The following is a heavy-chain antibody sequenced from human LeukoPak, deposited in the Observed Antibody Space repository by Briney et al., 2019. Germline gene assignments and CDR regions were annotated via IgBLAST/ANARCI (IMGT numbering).Heavy chain of an antibody. Sequence: GGPQRLSCAAPGFTFSSYWMSWVRQAPGKGLEWVADIKQDGSEKNYVDSVKGRFTISRDNAKNSLYLQMNSLRAEDTAVYYCARAIGIWSGYSYWGQGTLVTVSS. CDR3: ARAIGIWSGYSY. J-gene: IGHJ4*02. D-gene: IGHD3-3*01. CDR2: IKQDGSEK. V-gene: IGHV3-7*01. CDR1: GFTFSSYW.